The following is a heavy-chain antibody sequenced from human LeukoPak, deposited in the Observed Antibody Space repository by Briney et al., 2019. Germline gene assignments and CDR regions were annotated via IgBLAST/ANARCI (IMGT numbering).Heavy chain of an antibody. CDR3: ASSVGYNKAGYYYYLDF. Sequence: GASVKVSCKASGYTFTSYDINWVRQAPGQGLEWMGWINPNTGGTNYAQKFQGRVTLTWDTSISTAYMELSSLRSDDTAVFYCASSVGYNKAGYYYYLDFWGKGTTVTVSS. V-gene: IGHV1-2*02. CDR2: INPNTGGT. CDR1: GYTFTSYD. D-gene: IGHD5-24*01. J-gene: IGHJ6*03.